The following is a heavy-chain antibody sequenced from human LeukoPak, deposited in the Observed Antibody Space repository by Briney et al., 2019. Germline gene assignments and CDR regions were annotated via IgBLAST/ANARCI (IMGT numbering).Heavy chain of an antibody. D-gene: IGHD4-17*01. V-gene: IGHV3-23*01. J-gene: IGHJ4*02. CDR3: AKDSSPLLGMTTGNFDY. Sequence: GGSLRLSCAASGFTFSSSAMSWVRQVPGKGLEWVSGISASGGSTSYADSVRGWFTISRDNSKNTLYVQMNSLRDEDTAVYYCAKDSSPLLGMTTGNFDYWGQGTLVTVSS. CDR2: ISASGGST. CDR1: GFTFSSSA.